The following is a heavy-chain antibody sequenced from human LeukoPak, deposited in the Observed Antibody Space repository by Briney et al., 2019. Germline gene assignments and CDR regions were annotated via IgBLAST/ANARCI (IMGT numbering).Heavy chain of an antibody. CDR3: ARVDFWSGYYPS. D-gene: IGHD3-3*01. V-gene: IGHV3-21*01. Sequence: GGSLRLSCAASGFTFSSYSMNWVRQAPGKGLEWVSSISSSSSYIYYADSVKGRFTISRDNAKNSLYLQMNSLRAEDTAVYYCARVDFWSGYYPSWGQGTLVTVSS. J-gene: IGHJ5*02. CDR1: GFTFSSYS. CDR2: ISSSSSYI.